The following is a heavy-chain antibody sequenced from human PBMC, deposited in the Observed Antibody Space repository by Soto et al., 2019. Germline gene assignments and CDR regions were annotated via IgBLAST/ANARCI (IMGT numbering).Heavy chain of an antibody. V-gene: IGHV3-23*01. CDR2: ISGTGGRT. D-gene: IGHD3-3*01. CDR3: AKDALAYYDFWS. CDR1: GFSFTDFA. J-gene: IGHJ4*02. Sequence: GGSLRLSCAASGFSFTDFAMSWVRQPPGKGLEWVSSISGTGGRTHYADSVKGRFSISRDNSRNTLSLQMNSLRAEDTAIYYCAKDALAYYDFWSWGQGTLVTVSS.